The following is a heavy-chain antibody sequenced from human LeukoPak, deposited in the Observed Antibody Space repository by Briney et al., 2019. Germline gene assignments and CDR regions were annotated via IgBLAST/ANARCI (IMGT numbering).Heavy chain of an antibody. V-gene: IGHV3-7*01. J-gene: IGHJ6*03. D-gene: IGHD1-26*01. CDR3: ARDPYSGGYSVDLYYYYMDV. CDR1: GFTVSSNY. CDR2: VKQDGSEK. Sequence: GGSLRLSCAASGFTVSSNYMSWVRQAPGKGLEWVANVKQDGSEKYYVDSVKGRFTISRDNAKNSLYLQMNSLRAEDTAVYYCARDPYSGGYSVDLYYYYMDVWGKGTTVTVSS.